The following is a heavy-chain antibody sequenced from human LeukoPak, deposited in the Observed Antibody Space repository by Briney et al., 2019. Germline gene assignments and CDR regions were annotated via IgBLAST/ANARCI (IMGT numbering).Heavy chain of an antibody. CDR1: GGSISSHY. Sequence: LSLTCTVSGGSISSHYWSWIRQPPGKGLEWVAVISYDGSNKYYADSVKGRFTISRDNSKNTLYLQMNSLRAEDTAVYYCAKSTTYYYDSSGSDYWGQGTLVTVSS. J-gene: IGHJ4*02. CDR3: AKSTTYYYDSSGSDY. CDR2: ISYDGSNK. D-gene: IGHD3-22*01. V-gene: IGHV3-30*18.